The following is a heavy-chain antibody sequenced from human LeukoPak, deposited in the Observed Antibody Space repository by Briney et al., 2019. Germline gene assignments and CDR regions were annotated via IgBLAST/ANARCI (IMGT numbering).Heavy chain of an antibody. V-gene: IGHV4-34*01. CDR2: INHSGST. Sequence: SETLSLTCAVYGGSFSGYYWSWIRQPPGKGLEWIGEINHSGSTNYNPSLKSRVTISVDTSKNQFSLKLSSVTAADTAVYYCARGPIGSGYRRAFDIWGQGTMVTVSS. J-gene: IGHJ3*02. D-gene: IGHD3-22*01. CDR1: GGSFSGYY. CDR3: ARGPIGSGYRRAFDI.